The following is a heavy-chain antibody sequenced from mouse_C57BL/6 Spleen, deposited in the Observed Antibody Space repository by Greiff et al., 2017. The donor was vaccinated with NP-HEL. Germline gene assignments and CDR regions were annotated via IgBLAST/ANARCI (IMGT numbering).Heavy chain of an antibody. D-gene: IGHD1-1*01. CDR1: GYSITSGYY. Sequence: DVQLQESGPGLVKPSQSLSLTCSVTGYSITSGYYWNWIRQFPGNKLEWMGYISYDGSNNYNPSLKNRISITRDTSKNQFFLKLNSVTTEDTATYYCARAESYYSYFDYWGQGTTLTVSS. J-gene: IGHJ2*01. V-gene: IGHV3-6*01. CDR3: ARAESYYSYFDY. CDR2: ISYDGSN.